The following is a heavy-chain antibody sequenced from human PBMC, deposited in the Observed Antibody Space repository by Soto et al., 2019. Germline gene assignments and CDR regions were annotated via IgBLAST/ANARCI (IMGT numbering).Heavy chain of an antibody. CDR3: ASAYSSGTYYFDY. V-gene: IGHV3-23*01. D-gene: IGHD6-19*01. CDR1: GFTFRINA. Sequence: AGGSLRLSCAASGFTFRINAMSWVRQAPGKGLEWVASISSSGASTYYADSVKGRFTISRDNSKNTLYLQMNNLRAEDTAVYFCASAYSSGTYYFDYWGQGTLVTVSS. CDR2: ISSSGAST. J-gene: IGHJ4*02.